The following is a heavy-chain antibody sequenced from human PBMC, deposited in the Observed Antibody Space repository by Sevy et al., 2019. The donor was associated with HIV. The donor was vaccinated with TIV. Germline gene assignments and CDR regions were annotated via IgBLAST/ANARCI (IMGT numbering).Heavy chain of an antibody. J-gene: IGHJ3*02. CDR2: ISNSGTYI. V-gene: IGHV3-21*01. CDR1: GFTFSNYI. D-gene: IGHD5-18*01. Sequence: GGCLRLSCAASGFTFSNYIIIWVRQAPGKGLEWVSSISNSGTYIYYADSVKGRFTISRDNAKNSLYLQMNSLRAEDSAVYYCARYEEDTTLVNAFDIWGQGTMVTVSS. CDR3: ARYEEDTTLVNAFDI.